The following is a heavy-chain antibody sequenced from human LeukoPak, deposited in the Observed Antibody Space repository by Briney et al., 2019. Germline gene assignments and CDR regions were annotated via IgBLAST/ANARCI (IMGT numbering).Heavy chain of an antibody. CDR3: ARLSADSSSSRGFDY. D-gene: IGHD2-2*01. CDR2: IYTRGST. CDR1: GASISSYY. J-gene: IGHJ4*02. V-gene: IGHV4-4*07. Sequence: PSETLSLTCTVSGASISSYYWTWIRQPAGKGLEWIGRIYTRGSTNYNPSLKSRVAMSVDTSKNQFSLKLSSVTAADTAVYYCARLSADSSSSRGFDYWGQGTLVTVSS.